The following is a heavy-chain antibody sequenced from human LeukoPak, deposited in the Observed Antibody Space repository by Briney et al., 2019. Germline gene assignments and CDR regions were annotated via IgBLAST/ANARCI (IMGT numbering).Heavy chain of an antibody. Sequence: SVKVSCKASGGTFSSYAISWVRQAPGQGLEWMGGIIPILGTANYAQKLQGRVTITADESTSTAYMELSSLRSEDTAVYYCARDNSVRDEAWWFNPWGQGTLVTVSS. D-gene: IGHD5-24*01. CDR2: IIPILGTA. CDR3: ARDNSVRDEAWWFNP. V-gene: IGHV1-69*13. CDR1: GGTFSSYA. J-gene: IGHJ5*02.